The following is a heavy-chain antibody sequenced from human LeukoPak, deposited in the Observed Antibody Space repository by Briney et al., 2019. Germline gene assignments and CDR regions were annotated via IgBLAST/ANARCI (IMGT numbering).Heavy chain of an antibody. CDR3: VKERSVFTYGGAFDI. J-gene: IGHJ3*02. D-gene: IGHD5-18*01. V-gene: IGHV3-64D*06. CDR1: GFSFSTYA. Sequence: GGSLRLSCLASGFSFSTYAMHWVRQAPGKGLEYVSAISTNGGSTYYADSVKGRFTISRDNSKNTLYLQMSSLRAEDTAVYYCVKERSVFTYGGAFDIWGQGTMVTVSS. CDR2: ISTNGGST.